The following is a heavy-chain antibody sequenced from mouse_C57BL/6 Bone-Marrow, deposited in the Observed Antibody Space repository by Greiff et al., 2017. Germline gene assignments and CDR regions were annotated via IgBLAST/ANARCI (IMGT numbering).Heavy chain of an antibody. CDR1: GFSFTSYG. V-gene: IGHV2-9*01. CDR2: IWGGGST. D-gene: IGHD2-1*01. Sequence: VQLQQSGPGLVAPSQSLSITCTVSGFSFTSYGVDWVRQPPGKGLEWLGVIWGGGSTNYNSALMSRLSICKDNSTSPVFLKMNSLQTHYTAMYYCATHGIYSGNYDAMDYWGQGTSVTVS. J-gene: IGHJ4*01. CDR3: ATHGIYSGNYDAMDY.